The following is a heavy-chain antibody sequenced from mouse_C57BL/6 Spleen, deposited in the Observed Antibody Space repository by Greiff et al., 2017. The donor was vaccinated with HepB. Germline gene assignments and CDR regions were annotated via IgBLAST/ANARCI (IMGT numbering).Heavy chain of an antibody. CDR2: IYPGDGDT. V-gene: IGHV1-82*01. J-gene: IGHJ4*01. CDR1: GYAFSSSW. CDR3: ERESPYYYGSSYEAMDY. Sequence: VKLQESGPELVKPGASVKISCKASGYAFSSSWMNWVKQRPGKGLEWIGRIYPGDGDTNYNGKLKGKATLTADKSSSTAYMQLSSLTSEDSAVYCCERESPYYYGSSYEAMDYWGQGTSVTVSS. D-gene: IGHD1-1*01.